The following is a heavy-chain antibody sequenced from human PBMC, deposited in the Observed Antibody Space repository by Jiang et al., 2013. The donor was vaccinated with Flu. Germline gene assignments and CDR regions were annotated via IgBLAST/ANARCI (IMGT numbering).Heavy chain of an antibody. CDR1: GGSISSGSYY. Sequence: GSGLVKPSQTLSLTCTVSGGSISSGSYYWSWIRQPAGKGLEWIGRIYTSGSTNYNPSLKSRVTISVDTSKNQFSLKLSSVTAADTAVYYCARRVYCGGDCWENWFDPWGQGTLVTVSS. D-gene: IGHD2-21*02. CDR3: ARRVYCGGDCWENWFDP. V-gene: IGHV4-61*02. J-gene: IGHJ5*02. CDR2: IYTSGST.